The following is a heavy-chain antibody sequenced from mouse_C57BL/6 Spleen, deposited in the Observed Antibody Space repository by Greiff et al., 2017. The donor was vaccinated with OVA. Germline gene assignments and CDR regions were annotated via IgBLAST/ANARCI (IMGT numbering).Heavy chain of an antibody. CDR1: GYAFSSSW. CDR3: AREGDHYDYGFAY. CDR2: IYPGDGDT. J-gene: IGHJ3*01. V-gene: IGHV1-82*01. D-gene: IGHD2-4*01. Sequence: QVQLQQSGPELVKPGASVKISCKASGYAFSSSWMNWVKQRPGKGLEWIGRIYPGDGDTNYNGKFKGKATLTADKSSSTAYMQLSSLTSEDSEVYFCAREGDHYDYGFAYWGQGTLVTVSA.